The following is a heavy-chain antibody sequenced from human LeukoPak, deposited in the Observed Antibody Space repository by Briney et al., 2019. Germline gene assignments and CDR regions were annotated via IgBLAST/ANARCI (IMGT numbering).Heavy chain of an antibody. Sequence: SETLSLTCTVSGGSISSYYWSWIRQPPGKGLELIGYMYDSGSTNYNPSLKSRVTISVDTSKNQFSLRLNSVTAADTAVYYCARLSTGPYGLGAFDIWGQGTMVTVSS. D-gene: IGHD1-1*01. V-gene: IGHV4-59*08. CDR1: GGSISSYY. J-gene: IGHJ3*02. CDR3: ARLSTGPYGLGAFDI. CDR2: MYDSGST.